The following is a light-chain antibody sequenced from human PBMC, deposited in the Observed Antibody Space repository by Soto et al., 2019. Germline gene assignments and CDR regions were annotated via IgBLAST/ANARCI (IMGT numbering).Light chain of an antibody. CDR2: TAT. J-gene: IGKJ4*01. CDR1: QSLTNNF. V-gene: IGKV3-20*01. CDR3: QQYGRLPVS. Sequence: EVLLTQSTGTLSLSPGDRATLSCRASQSLTNNFLAWYQQKPGQTPRLLIHTATSRATDIPDRFAGTGSGTDFTLTISRLEPEDFAVYFCQQYGRLPVSFGGGTKIEIK.